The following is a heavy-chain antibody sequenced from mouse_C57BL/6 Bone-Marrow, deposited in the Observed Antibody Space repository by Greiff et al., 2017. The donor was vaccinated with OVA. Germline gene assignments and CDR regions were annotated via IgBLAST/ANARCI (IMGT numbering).Heavy chain of an antibody. V-gene: IGHV2-2*01. CDR1: GFSLTSYG. CDR2: IWSGGST. Sequence: QVQLKESGPGLVQPSQSLSITCTVSGFSLTSYGVHWVRQSPGKGLEWLGVIWSGGSTDYNAAFISRMSISKDNSKSQVFFKMNSLQADDTAIYYCARKGGDYGSSYEAMDYWGQGTSVTVSS. CDR3: ARKGGDYGSSYEAMDY. D-gene: IGHD1-1*01. J-gene: IGHJ4*01.